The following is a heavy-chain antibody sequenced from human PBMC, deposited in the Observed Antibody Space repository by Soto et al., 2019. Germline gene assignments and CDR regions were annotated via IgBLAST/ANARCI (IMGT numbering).Heavy chain of an antibody. CDR2: IIPIFGTA. D-gene: IGHD6-19*01. Sequence: VKVSCKASGGTFSSYAISWVRQAPGQGLEWMGGIIPIFGTANYAQKFQGRVTITADESTSTAYMELSSLRSEDTAVYYCASPGYSSGWYYFDYWGQGTLVTVSS. V-gene: IGHV1-69*13. CDR1: GGTFSSYA. J-gene: IGHJ4*02. CDR3: ASPGYSSGWYYFDY.